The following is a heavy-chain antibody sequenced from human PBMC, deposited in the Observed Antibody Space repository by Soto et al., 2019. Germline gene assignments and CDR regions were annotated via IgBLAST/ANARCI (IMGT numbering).Heavy chain of an antibody. D-gene: IGHD2-2*01. J-gene: IGHJ2*01. CDR2: IKQGGSEK. Sequence: NGLEWVANIKQGGSEKYYVDSVKGRFTVSRDNAKNSLYLQMNSLRAEDTAVFFCFRAEDDIRAVRSVSAFLRNRSSDL. CDR3: FRAEDDIRAVRSVSAFLRNRSSDL. V-gene: IGHV3-7*01.